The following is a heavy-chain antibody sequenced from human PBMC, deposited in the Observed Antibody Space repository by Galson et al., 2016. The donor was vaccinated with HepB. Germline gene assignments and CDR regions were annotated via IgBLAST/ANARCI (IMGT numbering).Heavy chain of an antibody. D-gene: IGHD3-9*01. V-gene: IGHV2-5*02. CDR2: IYWDDDK. J-gene: IGHJ3*02. Sequence: PALVKPTQTLTLTCIFSGFSLNTSGVGVGWIRQPPGKALECLAFIYWDDDKRYSPSLKSRLTITKDTSKNQVVLTMTNMDPVDTATYYCAHSGLDWLLGPYDTFDIWGQGTMVTVSS. CDR1: GFSLNTSGVG. CDR3: AHSGLDWLLGPYDTFDI.